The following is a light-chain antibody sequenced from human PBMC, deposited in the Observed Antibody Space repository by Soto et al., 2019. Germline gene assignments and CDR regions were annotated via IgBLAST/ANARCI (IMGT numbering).Light chain of an antibody. Sequence: SYELTQPPSVSVSPGQTDSITCSGDKLGDKYACWYQQKPGQSPVLVIYQDSKRPSGIPERFSGSNSGNTATLTISGTQAMDEADYYCQAWDSSTGVVFGGGTKLTVL. CDR1: KLGDKY. J-gene: IGLJ2*01. V-gene: IGLV3-1*01. CDR3: QAWDSSTGVV. CDR2: QDS.